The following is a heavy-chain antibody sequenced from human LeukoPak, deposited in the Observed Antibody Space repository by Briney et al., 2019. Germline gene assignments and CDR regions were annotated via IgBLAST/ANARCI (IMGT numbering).Heavy chain of an antibody. CDR3: ASRYCSGGTCSGAFDI. D-gene: IGHD2-15*01. Sequence: GGSLRLSCAASGFTFSSNYMSWVRQAPGKGLAWVSVIYSGGSTHYVDSVKGRFTISRDNSKNTLYLQMNSLRAEDTAVYYCASRYCSGGTCSGAFDIWGQGTMVTVSS. V-gene: IGHV3-66*01. J-gene: IGHJ3*02. CDR1: GFTFSSNY. CDR2: IYSGGST.